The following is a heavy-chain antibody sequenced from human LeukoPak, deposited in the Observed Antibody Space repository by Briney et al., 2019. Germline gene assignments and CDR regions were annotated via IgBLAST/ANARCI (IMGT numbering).Heavy chain of an antibody. CDR2: IIPIFGTA. CDR3: ARARKYYDILTGWQTTFDY. CDR1: GYTFTNYA. J-gene: IGHJ4*02. V-gene: IGHV1-69*13. Sequence: SVKVSCKASGYTFTNYAISWVRQAPRQGLEWMGGIIPIFGTANYAQKFQGRVTITADESTSTAYMELSSLRSEDTAVYYCARARKYYDILTGWQTTFDYWGQGTLVTVSS. D-gene: IGHD3-9*01.